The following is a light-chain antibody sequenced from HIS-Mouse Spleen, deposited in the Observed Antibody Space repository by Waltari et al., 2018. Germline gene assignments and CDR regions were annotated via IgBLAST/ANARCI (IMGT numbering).Light chain of an antibody. Sequence: DIQFTQSPSFLSASVGDRVTITCRASQGISRYLAWYQQKPGKAPKLLIYAASTLKSGVPSRFSGSGSGTEFTLTISSLQPEDFATYYCQQLNSYPTFGGGTKVEIK. V-gene: IGKV1-9*01. CDR3: QQLNSYPT. CDR1: QGISRY. J-gene: IGKJ4*01. CDR2: AAS.